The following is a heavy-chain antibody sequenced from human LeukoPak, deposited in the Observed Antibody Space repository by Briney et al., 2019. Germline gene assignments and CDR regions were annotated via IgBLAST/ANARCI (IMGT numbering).Heavy chain of an antibody. V-gene: IGHV4-39*01. D-gene: IGHD6-19*01. J-gene: IGHJ4*02. CDR2: IYYSGST. CDR3: ARHRLAYSSPGFFVD. CDR1: GGSISSSSYY. Sequence: SETLSLTCTVSGGSISSSSYYWGWIRQPPGKGLEWIGSIYYSGSTYYNPSLKSRVTISVDTSKNQFSLKLSSVTAADTAVYYCARHRLAYSSPGFFVDWGRETLHTVSS.